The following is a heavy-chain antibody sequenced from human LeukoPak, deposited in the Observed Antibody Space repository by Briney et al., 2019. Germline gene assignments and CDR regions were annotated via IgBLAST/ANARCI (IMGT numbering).Heavy chain of an antibody. Sequence: GGSLRLSCGASTFTFSSYGMSWVRQAPGKGLEWVSAISGSGGSTYYADSVKGRFTISRDNSKSSMYLQMNSLRAEDTAVYYCAKDGYCSAGSCFSANDAFDIGGQGTMVTVSS. CDR2: ISGSGGST. D-gene: IGHD2-15*01. V-gene: IGHV3-23*01. CDR3: AKDGYCSAGSCFSANDAFDI. J-gene: IGHJ3*02. CDR1: TFTFSSYG.